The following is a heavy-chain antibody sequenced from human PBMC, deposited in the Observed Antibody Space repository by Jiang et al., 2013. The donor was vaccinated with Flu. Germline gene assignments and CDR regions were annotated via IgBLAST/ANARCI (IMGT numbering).Heavy chain of an antibody. Sequence: CGAEVKKPGESLRISCKGSGYSSTSYWISWVRQMPGKGLEWMGRIDPSDSYTNYSPPFQGHVTISADKSISTAYLQWSSLKASDTAMYYCATTYGDYGPGYYFDYWGQGTLVTVSS. CDR2: IDPSDSYT. V-gene: IGHV5-10-1*01. CDR1: GYSSTSYW. CDR3: ATTYGDYGPGYYFDY. J-gene: IGHJ4*02. D-gene: IGHD4-17*01.